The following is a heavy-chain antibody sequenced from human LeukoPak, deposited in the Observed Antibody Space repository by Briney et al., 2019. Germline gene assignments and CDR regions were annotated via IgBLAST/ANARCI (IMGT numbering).Heavy chain of an antibody. CDR3: ARSRDGYYNEFLVDY. CDR2: IYYSGST. D-gene: IGHD5-24*01. V-gene: IGHV4-59*01. Sequence: SETLSLTCTVSGGSISSYYWSWIRQPPGKGLEWIGYIYYSGSTNYNPSLKSRVTISVDTSKNQFSLKLSSVTAADTAVYYCARSRDGYYNEFLVDYWGQGTLVTVSS. J-gene: IGHJ4*02. CDR1: GGSISSYY.